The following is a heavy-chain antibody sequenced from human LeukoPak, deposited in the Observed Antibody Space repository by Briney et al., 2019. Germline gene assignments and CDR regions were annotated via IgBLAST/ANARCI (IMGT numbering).Heavy chain of an antibody. D-gene: IGHD3-22*01. CDR3: ARGETEYYYEGRGWFDP. CDR2: ISAYNGNT. J-gene: IGHJ5*02. CDR1: GYTFTSYG. Sequence: ASVKVSCKASGYTFTSYGISWVRQAPGQGLEWMGWISAYNGNTNYAQKLQGRVTMTTDTSTSTAYMELRSLRSDDTAVYYCARGETEYYYEGRGWFDPWGQGTLVTVSS. V-gene: IGHV1-18*01.